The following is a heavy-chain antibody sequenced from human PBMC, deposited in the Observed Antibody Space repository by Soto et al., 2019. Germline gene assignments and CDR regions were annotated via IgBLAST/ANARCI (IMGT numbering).Heavy chain of an antibody. CDR2: IYSGGST. CDR1: GFTVSSNY. Sequence: PGGFLRLSCAASGFTVSSNYMSWVRQAPGKGLEWVSVIYSGGSTYYADSVKGRFTISRDNSKNTLYLQMNSLRAEDTAVYYCARGRTGTTPTEYYYYYMDVWGKGTTVTVSS. J-gene: IGHJ6*03. CDR3: ARGRTGTTPTEYYYYYMDV. D-gene: IGHD1-1*01. V-gene: IGHV3-66*01.